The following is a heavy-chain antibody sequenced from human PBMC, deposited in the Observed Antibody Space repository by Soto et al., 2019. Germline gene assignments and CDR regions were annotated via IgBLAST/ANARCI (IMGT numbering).Heavy chain of an antibody. J-gene: IGHJ4*02. CDR2: ISYDGSNK. CDR1: GFTFSSYG. V-gene: IGHV3-30*18. D-gene: IGHD3-22*01. CDR3: AKLYDSSGYHIY. Sequence: GGSLRLSCAASGFTFSSYGMHWVRQAPGKGLEWVAVISYDGSNKYYADSVKGRFTISRDNSKNTLYLQMNSLRAEDTAVYYCAKLYDSSGYHIYWGQGXLVTVSS.